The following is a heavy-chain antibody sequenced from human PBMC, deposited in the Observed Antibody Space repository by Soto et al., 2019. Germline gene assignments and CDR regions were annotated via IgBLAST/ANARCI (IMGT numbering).Heavy chain of an antibody. CDR2: FYYGGKT. D-gene: IGHD3-16*02. J-gene: IGHJ2*01. CDR3: AKHPFQPLVTPYWYFDV. Sequence: QLQLQESGPGLVKASETLSLTCSVSGDSISRSANYWGWVRHSPGRGLEWIGSFYYGGKTYFNPSLRSRVSFSADTSKNQLSLRLSSVPAADTATYFCAKHPFQPLVTPYWYFDVWGRGTLVTVSS. CDR1: GDSISRSANY. V-gene: IGHV4-39*01.